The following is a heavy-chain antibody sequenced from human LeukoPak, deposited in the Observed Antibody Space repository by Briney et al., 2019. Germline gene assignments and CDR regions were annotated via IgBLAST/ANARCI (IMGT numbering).Heavy chain of an antibody. CDR2: ISYDGSNK. V-gene: IGHV3-30*04. D-gene: IGHD2-2*01. CDR1: GFTFSSYA. Sequence: GRSLRLSCAASGFTFSSYAMHWVRQAPGKGLEWVAVISYDGSNKYYADSVKGRFTISRDNSKNTLYLQMNSLRAEDTAVYYCARDPSYQLLSYWFDPWGQGTLVTVSS. J-gene: IGHJ5*02. CDR3: ARDPSYQLLSYWFDP.